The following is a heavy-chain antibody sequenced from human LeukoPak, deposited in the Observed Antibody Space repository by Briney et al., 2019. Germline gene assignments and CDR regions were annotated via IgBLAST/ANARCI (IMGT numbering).Heavy chain of an antibody. V-gene: IGHV3-33*01. CDR1: GFTFSSYG. J-gene: IGHJ4*02. CDR2: IWYDGSNK. Sequence: GGSLRLSCAASGFTFSSYGMHWVRQAPGKGLEWVAVIWYDGSNKYYADSVKGRFTISRDNSKNTLYLQMNSLRVEDTAVYYCARDRGSSGRLGRFDNWGQGTLVTVSP. D-gene: IGHD6-19*01. CDR3: ARDRGSSGRLGRFDN.